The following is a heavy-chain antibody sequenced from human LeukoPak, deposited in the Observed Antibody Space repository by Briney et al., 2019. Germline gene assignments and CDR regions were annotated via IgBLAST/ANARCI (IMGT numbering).Heavy chain of an antibody. CDR1: GFTFSDYY. V-gene: IGHV3-11*04. D-gene: IGHD2-2*01. Sequence: GGSLRLSCAASGFTFSDYYMSWIRQAPGKGLEWVSYVSSGSSTIYYADSLKGRFTISRDNAKNSLYLQMNSLRAEDTAVYYCARVLGAPIPAAATDYWGQGTLVTVSS. CDR2: VSSGSSTI. CDR3: ARVLGAPIPAAATDY. J-gene: IGHJ4*02.